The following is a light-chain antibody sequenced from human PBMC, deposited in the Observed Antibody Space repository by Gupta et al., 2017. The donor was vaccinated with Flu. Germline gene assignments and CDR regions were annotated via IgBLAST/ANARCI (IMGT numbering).Light chain of an antibody. CDR2: KTS. Sequence: DLPMTQSPSTLSASVGDRVTITCRASQSISSWLAWYQQKPGEAPKLLIYKTSGVQSGVPSRFSGSGSGTEFTLTISGLQPDDFAIYYCQQYNSYSSTFGPGTKVDIK. CDR3: QQYNSYSST. J-gene: IGKJ3*01. CDR1: QSISSW. V-gene: IGKV1-5*03.